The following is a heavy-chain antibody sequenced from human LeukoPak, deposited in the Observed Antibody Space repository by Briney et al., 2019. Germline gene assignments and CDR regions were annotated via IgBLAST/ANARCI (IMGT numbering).Heavy chain of an antibody. CDR1: GFTFSSYW. J-gene: IGHJ4*02. CDR2: IKKDGSEK. V-gene: IGHV3-7*01. Sequence: SGGSLRLSCAASGFTFSSYWMSWVRQAPGKGLEWVANIKKDGSEKYYVDSVKGRFTISRDSAKTSLYLQMISLRAEDTAVYYCARHLSGVTGYTYGRGIDYWGQGTLVTVSS. CDR3: ARHLSGVTGYTYGRGIDY. D-gene: IGHD5-18*01.